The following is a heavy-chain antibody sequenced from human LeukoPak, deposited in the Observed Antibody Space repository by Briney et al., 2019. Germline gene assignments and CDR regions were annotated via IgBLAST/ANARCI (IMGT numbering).Heavy chain of an antibody. J-gene: IGHJ3*02. D-gene: IGHD3-3*01. CDR2: INWNGGST. CDR3: ARDGTIFGVVRDAFDI. Sequence: GGSLRLSCAASGFTFDDYGMSWVRQAPGKGLEWVSGINWNGGSTGYADSVKGRFTISRDNAKNYLYLQMNSLRAEDTGLYYGARDGTIFGVVRDAFDIWGQGTMVTVSS. V-gene: IGHV3-20*04. CDR1: GFTFDDYG.